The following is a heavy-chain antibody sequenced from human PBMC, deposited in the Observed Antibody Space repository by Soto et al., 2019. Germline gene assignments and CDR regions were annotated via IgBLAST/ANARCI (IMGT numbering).Heavy chain of an antibody. Sequence: SETLSLTCTVSGGSISSGGYYWSWIRQHPGKGLEWIGYIYYSGSTYYNPSLKSRVTISVDTSKNQFSLKLGSVTAADTAVYYCARGPVAVAGLDFDYWGQGTLVTVSS. J-gene: IGHJ4*02. CDR2: IYYSGST. V-gene: IGHV4-31*03. CDR1: GGSISSGGYY. CDR3: ARGPVAVAGLDFDY. D-gene: IGHD6-19*01.